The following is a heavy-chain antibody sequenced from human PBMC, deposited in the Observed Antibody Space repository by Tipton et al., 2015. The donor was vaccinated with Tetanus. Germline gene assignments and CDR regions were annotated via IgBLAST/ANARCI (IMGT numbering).Heavy chain of an antibody. CDR1: GFTVSSNY. J-gene: IGHJ4*02. V-gene: IGHV3-21*01. CDR3: TTGRSFDY. Sequence: SLRLSCAASGFTVSSNYMNWVRQAPGKGLEWVSSISSTSSYISYANSVKGRFTISRDNAKSSLSLQMNTLRPEDTAIYYCTTGRSFDYWGQGALVTVSS. D-gene: IGHD2-8*02. CDR2: ISSTSSYI.